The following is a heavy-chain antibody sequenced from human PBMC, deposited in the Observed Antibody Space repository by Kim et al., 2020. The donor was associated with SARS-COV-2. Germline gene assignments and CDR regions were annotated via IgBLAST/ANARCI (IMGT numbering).Heavy chain of an antibody. V-gene: IGHV5-51*01. J-gene: IGHJ4*02. D-gene: IGHD6-6*01. Sequence: SPPFQGKVTISADKSSSTAYLQWSSLKASDTAMYYCARYSPRIAARQIDYWGQGTLVTVSS. CDR3: ARYSPRIAARQIDY.